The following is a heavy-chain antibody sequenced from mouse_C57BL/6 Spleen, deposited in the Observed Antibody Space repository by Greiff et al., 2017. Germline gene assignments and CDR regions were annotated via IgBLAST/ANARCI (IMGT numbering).Heavy chain of an antibody. CDR1: GYTFTDYY. Sequence: VQLQQSGAELVRPGASVKLSCKASGYTFTDYYINWVKQRPGQGLEWIARIYPGSGNTYYNEKFKGKATLTADKSSSTAYMQRSSLPSEDSAVYFCASTSLLYYGSSAFAYWGQGTLGTVSA. V-gene: IGHV1-76*01. CDR3: ASTSLLYYGSSAFAY. J-gene: IGHJ3*01. CDR2: IYPGSGNT. D-gene: IGHD1-1*01.